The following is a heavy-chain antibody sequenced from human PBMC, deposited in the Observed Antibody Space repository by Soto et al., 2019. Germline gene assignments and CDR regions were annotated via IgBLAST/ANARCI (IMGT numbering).Heavy chain of an antibody. J-gene: IGHJ3*02. CDR2: INSDGSST. D-gene: IGHD1-26*01. CDR3: ARSSFGATTRPRAFDI. Sequence: GGSLRLSCAASGFTFSSYWMHWVRQAPGKGLVWVSRINSDGSSTSYADSVKGRLTISRDNAKNTLYLQMNSLRAEDTAVYYCARSSFGATTRPRAFDIWGQGTMVTVSS. CDR1: GFTFSSYW. V-gene: IGHV3-74*01.